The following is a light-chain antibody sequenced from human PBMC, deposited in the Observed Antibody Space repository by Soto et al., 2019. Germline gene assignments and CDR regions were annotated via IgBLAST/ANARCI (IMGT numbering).Light chain of an antibody. CDR1: HNIERW. CDR2: DAS. CDR3: QQYGSPPWT. Sequence: IQMTQSPSTLSASVGDRVTITCRASHNIERWMAWYQQKPGKAPSLLIFDASTLHSGVPSRFSGSGSGTDFTLTISSLQPDDFAVYYCQQYGSPPWTFGQGTKVDIK. J-gene: IGKJ1*01. V-gene: IGKV1-5*01.